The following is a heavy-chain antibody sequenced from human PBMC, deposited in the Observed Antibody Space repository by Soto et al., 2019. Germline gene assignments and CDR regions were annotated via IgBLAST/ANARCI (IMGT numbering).Heavy chain of an antibody. CDR1: GFTFSNSA. V-gene: IGHV3-23*01. Sequence: EVQLLESGGGLAQPGGSLRLSCAASGFTFSNSAMSWVRQVPGKGLEWAAGISSGGGHTNYADSVKGRFTISTDNFKDTLYLQMNSLRAEDTALYYCAKVQVFCGYNCYTVDSWGQGALVTVSS. J-gene: IGHJ4*02. CDR2: ISSGGGHT. CDR3: AKVQVFCGYNCYTVDS. D-gene: IGHD2-21*02.